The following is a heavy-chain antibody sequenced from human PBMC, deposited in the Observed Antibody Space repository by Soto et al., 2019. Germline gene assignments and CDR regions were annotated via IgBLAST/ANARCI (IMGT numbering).Heavy chain of an antibody. J-gene: IGHJ5*02. CDR2: IYYSGST. CDR1: GGSISSYY. Sequence: SETLSLTCTVSGGSISSYYWSWIRQPPGKGLEWIGYIYYSGSTNYNPSLKSRVTISVDTSKNQFSLKLSSVTAADTAVYYCARGALGYCSGGSCYSGWFDPWGQGTLVTVSS. D-gene: IGHD2-15*01. V-gene: IGHV4-59*01. CDR3: ARGALGYCSGGSCYSGWFDP.